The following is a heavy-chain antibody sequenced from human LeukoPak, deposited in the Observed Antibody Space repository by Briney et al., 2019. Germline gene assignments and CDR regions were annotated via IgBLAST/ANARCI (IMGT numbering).Heavy chain of an antibody. CDR1: GGSISGYY. CDR2: INHSGST. D-gene: IGHD3-10*01. V-gene: IGHV4-34*01. Sequence: SETLSLTCTVSGGSISGYYWSWIRQPPGKGLEWIGEINHSGSTNYNPSLKSRVSMSVDTSKNQFSLKLSSVTAADTAVYYCARRGSHFGSGSYVYWGQGTLVTVSS. J-gene: IGHJ4*02. CDR3: ARRGSHFGSGSYVY.